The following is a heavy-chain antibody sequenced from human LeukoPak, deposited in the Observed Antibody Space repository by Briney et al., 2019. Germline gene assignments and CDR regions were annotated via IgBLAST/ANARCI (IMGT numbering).Heavy chain of an antibody. Sequence: GGSLRLSCAASGFTFSSYSMNWVRQAPGKGLEWVSYISSSSSTIYYADSVKGRFTISRDNAKNSLYLQMNSLRAEDTALYYCARDNLLLWFGELSYFDYWGQGTLVTVSS. J-gene: IGHJ4*02. CDR2: ISSSSSTI. V-gene: IGHV3-48*01. D-gene: IGHD3-10*01. CDR1: GFTFSSYS. CDR3: ARDNLLLWFGELSYFDY.